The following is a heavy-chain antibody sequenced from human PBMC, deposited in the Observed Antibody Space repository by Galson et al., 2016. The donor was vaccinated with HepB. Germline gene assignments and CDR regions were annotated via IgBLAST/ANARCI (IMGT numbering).Heavy chain of an antibody. J-gene: IGHJ4*02. D-gene: IGHD2-8*01. CDR1: GFTFSSYG. V-gene: IGHV3-33*01. CDR3: ARERGRGVQIDY. Sequence: SLRLSCAASGFTFSSYGMHWVRQAPGKGLEWVAVIWFDGSNKKYADSVKGRFTISRDNSKNTLYLQMNSLRAEDTAVYYCARERGRGVQIDYWGQGTLVTVSS. CDR2: IWFDGSNK.